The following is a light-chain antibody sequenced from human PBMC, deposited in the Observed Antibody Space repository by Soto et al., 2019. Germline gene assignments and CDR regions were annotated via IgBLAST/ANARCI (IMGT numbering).Light chain of an antibody. V-gene: IGKV1-33*01. CDR1: QDINRY. CDR2: DAS. Sequence: DIQMTQSPSSLSASVGDRVTITCQASQDINRYVSWYQQKPGKAPKLLIYDASNLETGVPSRFSGRGSWTNFTFTISSLQPEDIATYYCQQYDNLLLTFGGGTKVEI. CDR3: QQYDNLLLT. J-gene: IGKJ4*01.